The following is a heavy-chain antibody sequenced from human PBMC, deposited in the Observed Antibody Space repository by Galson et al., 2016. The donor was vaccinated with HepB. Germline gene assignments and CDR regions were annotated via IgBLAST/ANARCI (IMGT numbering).Heavy chain of an antibody. CDR3: AKIGQRTPHPDY. J-gene: IGHJ4*02. Sequence: SLRLSCADSGFTFSSYDMSWVRQAPGKGLEWVSAIRGSGGSTFYADSVKGRFTISRDNSMNTLYLQMNSLRAEDTAVYYCAKIGQRTPHPDYWGQGTLVTVAS. CDR1: GFTFSSYD. V-gene: IGHV3-23*01. CDR2: IRGSGGST.